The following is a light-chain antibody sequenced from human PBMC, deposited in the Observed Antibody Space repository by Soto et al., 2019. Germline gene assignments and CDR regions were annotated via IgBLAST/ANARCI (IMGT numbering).Light chain of an antibody. Sequence: DIQVTRAPSTLSASVGGRVTITCRASQRVGTWVAWYQQKPGKAPKLLIYGASNLESGVPSRFSGSGSGTDFTLTISSLQPEDFATYYCQQSYSTLLTFGGGTKVDIK. V-gene: IGKV1-39*01. CDR3: QQSYSTLLT. CDR2: GAS. CDR1: QRVGTW. J-gene: IGKJ4*01.